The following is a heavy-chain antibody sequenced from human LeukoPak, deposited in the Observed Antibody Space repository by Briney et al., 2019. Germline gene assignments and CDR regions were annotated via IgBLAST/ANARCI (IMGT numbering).Heavy chain of an antibody. Sequence: GGSLRLSCAASGFTFSSYVMNWVRQAPGKVLEWVSIISGSGDRTYYADSVKGRFTISRDNAKNSLYLQMNSLRVEDTAVYYCARDGYGSGSFYAWSQGTLVTVSS. CDR3: ARDGYGSGSFYA. CDR1: GFTFSSYV. CDR2: ISGSGDRT. J-gene: IGHJ4*02. V-gene: IGHV3-23*01. D-gene: IGHD3-10*01.